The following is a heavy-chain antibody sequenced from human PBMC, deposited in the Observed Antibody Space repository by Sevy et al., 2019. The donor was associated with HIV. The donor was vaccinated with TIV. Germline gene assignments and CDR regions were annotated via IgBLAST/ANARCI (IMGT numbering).Heavy chain of an antibody. Sequence: GESLKISCKGSGYSFTNYWIGWERQMPGKGLEWMGIIYPADSDTRYSPSFQGQVTISADKSISTAYLQWSSLKASDTAIYYCARGGNEPYYYYYGMDVWGQRTTVTVSS. J-gene: IGHJ6*02. V-gene: IGHV5-51*01. CDR1: GYSFTNYW. CDR3: ARGGNEPYYYYYGMDV. CDR2: IYPADSDT. D-gene: IGHD3-16*01.